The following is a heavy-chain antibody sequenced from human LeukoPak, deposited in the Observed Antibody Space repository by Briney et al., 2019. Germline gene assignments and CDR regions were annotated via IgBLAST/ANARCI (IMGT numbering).Heavy chain of an antibody. Sequence: GGSLRLSCAASGFTFTSYWMRWVRQAPGKGLEWVANIKEDGSEKYYVDSVKGRFTISRDNAKNSVSLQMNSLRAEDTAVYYCARIYLKMASASWGQGTLVTVSS. D-gene: IGHD2-8*01. CDR3: ARIYLKMASAS. V-gene: IGHV3-7*01. CDR2: IKEDGSEK. J-gene: IGHJ5*02. CDR1: GFTFTSYW.